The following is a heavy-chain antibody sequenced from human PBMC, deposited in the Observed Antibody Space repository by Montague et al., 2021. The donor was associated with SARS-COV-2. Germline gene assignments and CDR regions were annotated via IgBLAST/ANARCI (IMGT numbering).Heavy chain of an antibody. V-gene: IGHV4-4*02. CDR2: ILHTDST. Sequence: SETLSLTCTVYGGSIGSGNWWSWVRPPPGKGVVWMGIILHTDSTNNPPSHRTRVAMSVDKYRNQFFLTLTSLTAADTAVYYCATGSNYYDFLAMQLWGQGTLVIVSS. D-gene: IGHD3/OR15-3a*01. CDR1: GGSIGSGNW. CDR3: ATGSNYYDFLAMQL. J-gene: IGHJ1*01.